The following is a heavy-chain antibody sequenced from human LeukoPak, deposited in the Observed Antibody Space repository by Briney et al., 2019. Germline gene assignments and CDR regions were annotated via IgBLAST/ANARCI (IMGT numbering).Heavy chain of an antibody. D-gene: IGHD4-11*01. Sequence: GGSLRLSCAASGFTFSSYAMHWVRQAPGKGLEWVAVISYDGSNKYYADSVKGRFTISKDNSKNTLYLQMNSLRAEDTAVYYCASMGTLKYSNSYDFDYWGQGTLATVSS. CDR2: ISYDGSNK. J-gene: IGHJ4*02. V-gene: IGHV3-30-3*01. CDR3: ASMGTLKYSNSYDFDY. CDR1: GFTFSSYA.